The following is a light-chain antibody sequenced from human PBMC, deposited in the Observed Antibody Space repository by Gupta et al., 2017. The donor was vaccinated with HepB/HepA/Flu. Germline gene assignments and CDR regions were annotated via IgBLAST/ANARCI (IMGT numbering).Light chain of an antibody. V-gene: IGLV1-44*01. CDR3: AAWDDSLNGPV. Sequence: QSVLTQPPSASATPGQRVTISCPGSNSNIGSNTVNWYQQLPGTAPKLLIYTNNHRPSGVPDRFSGSKSGTSASLAISGLQSEDEAGYFCAAWDDSLNGPVFGGGTKLTVL. CDR2: TNN. J-gene: IGLJ3*02. CDR1: NSNIGSNT.